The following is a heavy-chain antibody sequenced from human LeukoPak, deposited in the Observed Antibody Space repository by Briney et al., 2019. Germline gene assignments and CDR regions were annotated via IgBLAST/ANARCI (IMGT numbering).Heavy chain of an antibody. CDR1: GFTFSSYS. Sequence: GGSLRLSCAASGFTFSSYSMNWVRQAPGKGLEWISSISSSSSYIYYADSVKGRFTISRDNAKNSLYLQMNSLRAEDTAVYYWARIVAARGVNWFDPWGQGTLVTVSS. CDR3: ARIVAARGVNWFDP. V-gene: IGHV3-21*01. J-gene: IGHJ5*02. D-gene: IGHD6-6*01. CDR2: ISSSSSYI.